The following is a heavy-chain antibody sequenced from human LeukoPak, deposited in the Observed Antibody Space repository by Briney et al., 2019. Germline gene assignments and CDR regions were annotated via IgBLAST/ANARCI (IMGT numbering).Heavy chain of an antibody. J-gene: IGHJ4*02. CDR2: IFYSGST. V-gene: IGHV4-39*07. CDR1: SGSISTSNYY. D-gene: IGHD6-6*01. Sequence: SETLSLTCTVSSGSISTSNYYWGWVRQPPGKALEWIGNIFYSGSTYYSPSLKSRVTISVDKSKNQFSLKLSSVTAADTAVYYCARKPKTGTSIAARKPFDYWGQGTLVTVSS. CDR3: ARKPKTGTSIAARKPFDY.